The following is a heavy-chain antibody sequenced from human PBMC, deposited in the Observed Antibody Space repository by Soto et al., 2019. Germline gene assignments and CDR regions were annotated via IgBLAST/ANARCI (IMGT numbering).Heavy chain of an antibody. CDR1: GGSISSCY. J-gene: IGHJ4*02. CDR2: IYYSGST. D-gene: IGHD3-22*01. CDR3: ARDNGREQYYDSSGYWYYFDY. Sequence: SETLSLTCTVSGGSISSCYWSWIRQPPGKGLEWIGYIYYSGSTNYNPSLKSRVTISVDTSKNQFSLKLSSVTAADTAVYYCARDNGREQYYDSSGYWYYFDYWGQGTLVTVSS. V-gene: IGHV4-59*01.